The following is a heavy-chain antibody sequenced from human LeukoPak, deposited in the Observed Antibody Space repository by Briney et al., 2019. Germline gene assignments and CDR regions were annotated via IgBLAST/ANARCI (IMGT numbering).Heavy chain of an antibody. CDR1: GGSISSGGYY. CDR3: ARVGVVMDSDDDAFDI. Sequence: SETLFLTCTVSGGSISSGGYYWSWIRQHPGKGLEWIGYIYYSGSTYYNPSLKSRVTISVDTSKNQFSLKLSSVTAADTAVYYCARVGVVMDSDDDAFDIWGQGTMVTVSS. D-gene: IGHD3-3*01. J-gene: IGHJ3*02. CDR2: IYYSGST. V-gene: IGHV4-31*03.